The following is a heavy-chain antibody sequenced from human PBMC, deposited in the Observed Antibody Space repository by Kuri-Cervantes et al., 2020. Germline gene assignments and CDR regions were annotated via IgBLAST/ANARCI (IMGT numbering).Heavy chain of an antibody. CDR2: IWYDGSSK. CDR3: AKEDYIVVLYYFDY. Sequence: LSLTCAASGFTFSSYGMHWVRQAPGKGLEWVAVIWYDGSSKYYADSVKGRFAISRDNSKNTLYLQMNSLRAEDTAVYYCAKEDYIVVLYYFDYWGQGTLVTVSS. CDR1: GFTFSSYG. D-gene: IGHD5-12*01. V-gene: IGHV3-33*06. J-gene: IGHJ4*02.